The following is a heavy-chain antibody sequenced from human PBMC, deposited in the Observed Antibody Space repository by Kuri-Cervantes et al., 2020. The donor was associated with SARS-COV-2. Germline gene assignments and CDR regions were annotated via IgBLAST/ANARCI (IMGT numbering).Heavy chain of an antibody. Sequence: GESLKISCAASGFTFSSYAMSWVRQAPGKGLEWVSAISGSGGSTYYADSVKGRFTISRDNSKNTLYLQMNSLRAEDTAVYYCARDRSYYDSGGYYFDLWGQGALVTVSS. V-gene: IGHV3-23*01. CDR1: GFTFSSYA. D-gene: IGHD3-22*01. J-gene: IGHJ4*02. CDR2: ISGSGGST. CDR3: ARDRSYYDSGGYYFDL.